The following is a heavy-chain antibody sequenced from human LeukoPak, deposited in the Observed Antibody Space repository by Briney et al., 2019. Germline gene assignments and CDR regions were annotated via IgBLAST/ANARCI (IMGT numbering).Heavy chain of an antibody. D-gene: IGHD6-13*01. CDR2: IYHSGST. Sequence: PSETLSLTCAVSGYSLSNGYYWGWIRQPPGKGLEWIGSIYHSGSTYYNPSLKSRVTISVDTSKNQFSLKLSSVTAADTAVYYCARRLYIAAAGIPSPFFDYWGQGTLVTVSS. J-gene: IGHJ4*02. CDR1: GYSLSNGYY. CDR3: ARRLYIAAAGIPSPFFDY. V-gene: IGHV4-38-2*01.